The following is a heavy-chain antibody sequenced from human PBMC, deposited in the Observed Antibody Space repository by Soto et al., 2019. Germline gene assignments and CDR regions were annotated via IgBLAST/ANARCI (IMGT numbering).Heavy chain of an antibody. J-gene: IGHJ5*02. CDR3: ARVYYDFWSGLNWFEP. D-gene: IGHD3-3*01. Sequence: QVQLVQSGAEVKKPGASVKVSCQASGYTFTSYGISWVRQAPGQGLEWMGWISAYNGNTNYAQKLRGRVTMTTDTSTSTAYMELRSLRSDDTAVYYCARVYYDFWSGLNWFEPWGQGTLVTVSS. CDR1: GYTFTSYG. V-gene: IGHV1-18*04. CDR2: ISAYNGNT.